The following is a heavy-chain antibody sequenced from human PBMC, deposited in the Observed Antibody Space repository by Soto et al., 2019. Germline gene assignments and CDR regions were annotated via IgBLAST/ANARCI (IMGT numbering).Heavy chain of an antibody. J-gene: IGHJ6*02. V-gene: IGHV3-33*01. CDR2: IWYDGSNK. D-gene: IGHD6-13*01. CDR3: ARDDVYSSSWYLYYYYYYGMDV. Sequence: LRLSCAASGFTFSSYGMHWVRQAPGKGLEWVAVIWYDGSNKYYADSVKGRFTISRDNSKNTLYLQMNSLRAEDTAVYYCARDDVYSSSWYLYYYYYYGMDVWGQGTTVTVSS. CDR1: GFTFSSYG.